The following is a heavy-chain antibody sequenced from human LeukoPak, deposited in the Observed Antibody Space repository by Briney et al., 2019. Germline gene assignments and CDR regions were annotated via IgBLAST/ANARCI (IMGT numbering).Heavy chain of an antibody. J-gene: IGHJ4*02. CDR1: GFTFSSYS. Sequence: GGSLRLSCAASGFTFSSYSMNWVRQAPGKGLEWVSSISSSSLYIYYADSVRGRFTISRDNAKNSLYLQMNSLRAEDTAVYYCARERIVGATDYWGQGTLVTVSS. V-gene: IGHV3-21*01. CDR3: ARERIVGATDY. CDR2: ISSSSLYI. D-gene: IGHD1-26*01.